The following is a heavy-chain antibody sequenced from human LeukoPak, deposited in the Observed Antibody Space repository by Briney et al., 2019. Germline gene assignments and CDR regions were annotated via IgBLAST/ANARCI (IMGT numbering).Heavy chain of an antibody. CDR1: GFPFSSYA. J-gene: IGHJ5*02. Sequence: EPGGSLRLSCAASGFPFSSYAMSWVRQAPGKGLEWVSAISGSGGSTYCADSVKGRFTISRDNSKNTLYLQMNSLRAEDTAVYYCAKDGTSRSYNWFDPWGQGTLVTVSS. D-gene: IGHD1-26*01. V-gene: IGHV3-23*01. CDR3: AKDGTSRSYNWFDP. CDR2: ISGSGGST.